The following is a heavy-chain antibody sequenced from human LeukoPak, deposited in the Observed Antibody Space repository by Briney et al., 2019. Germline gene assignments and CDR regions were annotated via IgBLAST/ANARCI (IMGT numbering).Heavy chain of an antibody. CDR3: AHRPTGITIFGAPPHAFDI. Sequence: RESGPTLVKPTQTRTLTCTFSGVSVSTSGGGVGWIRQPPGKALEWLALIDCNDDNRYSPSLKSGLTITKDTSQNQVVLTMTNMDPVETAAYYCAHRPTGITIFGAPPHAFDIWGQGTMVTVSS. J-gene: IGHJ3*02. V-gene: IGHV2-5*01. CDR1: GVSVSTSGGG. CDR2: IDCNDDN. D-gene: IGHD3-3*01.